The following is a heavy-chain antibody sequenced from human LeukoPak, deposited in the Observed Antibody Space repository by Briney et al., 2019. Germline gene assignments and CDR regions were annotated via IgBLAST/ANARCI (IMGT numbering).Heavy chain of an antibody. D-gene: IGHD3-10*01. Sequence: GGSLRLSCAASGFTVSSNYMSWVRQAPGKGLEWVSVIYSGGSTYYADSVKGRFTISRHNSKNALYLQMNSLRVEDTAVYYCAREGVGGFDSWGQGTLVTVSS. CDR3: AREGVGGFDS. CDR2: IYSGGST. V-gene: IGHV3-53*01. CDR1: GFTVSSNY. J-gene: IGHJ5*01.